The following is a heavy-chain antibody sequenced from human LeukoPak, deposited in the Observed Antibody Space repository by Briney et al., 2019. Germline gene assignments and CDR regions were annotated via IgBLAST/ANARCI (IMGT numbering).Heavy chain of an antibody. CDR1: GFTFSSYG. D-gene: IGHD6-19*01. CDR2: IRYDGSNK. V-gene: IGHV3-30*02. J-gene: IGHJ6*03. Sequence: PGGSLRLSCAASGFTFSSYGMHWVRQAPGKGLEWVAFIRYDGSNKYYADSVKGRFTISRDNSKNTLYLQMNSLRAEDTAVYYCAKDPGYSSGWHQKRYYYYYMDVWGKGTTVTISS. CDR3: AKDPGYSSGWHQKRYYYYYMDV.